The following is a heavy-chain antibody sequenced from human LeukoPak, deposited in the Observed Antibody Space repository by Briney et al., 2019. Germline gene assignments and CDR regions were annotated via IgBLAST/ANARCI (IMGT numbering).Heavy chain of an antibody. CDR1: GGSISSSSYY. V-gene: IGHV4-39*01. CDR2: IYYSGST. D-gene: IGHD3-22*01. Sequence: SETLSLTCTVSGGSISSSSYYWGWIRQPPGKGLEWIGSIYYSGSTYYNPSLKSRVTISVDTSKNQFSLKLSSVTAADTAVYYCARCKDGGYYYYFDYWGQGTLVTVSS. CDR3: ARCKDGGYYYYFDY. J-gene: IGHJ4*02.